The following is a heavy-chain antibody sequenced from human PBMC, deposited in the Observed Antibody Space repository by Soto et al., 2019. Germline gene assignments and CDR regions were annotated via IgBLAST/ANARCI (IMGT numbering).Heavy chain of an antibody. CDR2: IDPSDSYT. CDR1: GYSFTIYW. D-gene: IGHD2-2*01. CDR3: ASHPQDIVVVPAAMGEYFGMDV. J-gene: IGHJ6*02. Sequence: TGESLKISCKGSGYSFTIYWISWVRQMPGKGLEWVGRIDPSDSYTNYSPSFQGHVTISADKSISTAYLQWSSLKASDTAMYYCASHPQDIVVVPAAMGEYFGMDVWGQGTTVTVSS. V-gene: IGHV5-10-1*01.